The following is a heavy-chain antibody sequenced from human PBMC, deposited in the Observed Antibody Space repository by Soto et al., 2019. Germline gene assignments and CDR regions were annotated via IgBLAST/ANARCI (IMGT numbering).Heavy chain of an antibody. V-gene: IGHV3-30-3*01. CDR3: VRDYNDGSGSFDY. D-gene: IGHD3-22*01. CDR1: GITFSAFA. J-gene: IGHJ4*02. Sequence: QVQLVESGGGVVQPGTSLRLSCAASGITFSAFAMHWVRQAPGKGLEWVARISYDASASSNADSVKGRFTISRDNSRSTLYLQMNSLRTEDTAIYYWVRDYNDGSGSFDYWGQGALGTVSS. CDR2: ISYDASAS.